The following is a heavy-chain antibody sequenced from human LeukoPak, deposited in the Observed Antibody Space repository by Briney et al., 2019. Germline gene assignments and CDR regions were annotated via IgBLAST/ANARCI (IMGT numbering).Heavy chain of an antibody. CDR2: INPSAGST. V-gene: IGHV1-46*01. Sequence: GASVKVSCKASGYTFINYYMHWVRQAPGQGLEWMGIINPSAGSTTYAQNFQGRVTMTRGTSTNTVYMELNSLRSDDTAVYYCARQRDSNWFDPWGQGTLVTVSS. D-gene: IGHD4-11*01. J-gene: IGHJ5*02. CDR1: GYTFINYY. CDR3: ARQRDSNWFDP.